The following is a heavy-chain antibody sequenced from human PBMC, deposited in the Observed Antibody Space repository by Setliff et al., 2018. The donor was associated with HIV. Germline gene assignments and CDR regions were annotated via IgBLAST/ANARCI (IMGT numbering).Heavy chain of an antibody. Sequence: SETLSLTCTVSGDSIGYYYWSWIRQPAGRGLEWMGRIHTSGSTNYNPSLTSRVTLSVDTSKNQFFLKLTSLSAADTAVYYCATGPVCYHDWGQGTLVTVSS. V-gene: IGHV4-4*07. CDR2: IHTSGST. CDR3: ATGPVCYHD. D-gene: IGHD2-8*01. J-gene: IGHJ4*02. CDR1: GDSIGYYY.